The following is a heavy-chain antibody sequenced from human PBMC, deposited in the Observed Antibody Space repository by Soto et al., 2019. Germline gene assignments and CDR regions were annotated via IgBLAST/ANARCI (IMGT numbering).Heavy chain of an antibody. Sequence: SVKVSCKASGGTFSSYAISWVRQAPGQGLEWMGGIIPIFGTANYAQKFQGRVTITADESTSTAYMELSSLRSEDTAVYYCARDLGRFGSSSSGIYYYYGMDVWGQGTTGTVS. CDR2: IIPIFGTA. V-gene: IGHV1-69*13. J-gene: IGHJ6*02. CDR1: GGTFSSYA. CDR3: ARDLGRFGSSSSGIYYYYGMDV. D-gene: IGHD6-13*01.